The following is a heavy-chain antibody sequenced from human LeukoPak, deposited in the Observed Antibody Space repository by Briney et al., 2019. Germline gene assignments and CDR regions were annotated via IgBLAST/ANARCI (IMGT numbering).Heavy chain of an antibody. CDR2: IYYSGST. J-gene: IGHJ5*02. D-gene: IGHD3-3*01. CDR1: GGSISSSSYY. Sequence: SETLSLTCTVSGGSISSSSYYWGWIRQPPGKGLEWIGSIYYSGSTYYNPSLKSRVTISVDTSKNQFSLKLSSVTAADTAVYYCARMEGPNWFDPWGQGTLVTVSS. CDR3: ARMEGPNWFDP. V-gene: IGHV4-39*01.